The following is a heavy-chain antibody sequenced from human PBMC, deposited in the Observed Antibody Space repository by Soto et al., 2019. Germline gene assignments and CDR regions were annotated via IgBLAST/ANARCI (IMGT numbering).Heavy chain of an antibody. D-gene: IGHD3-10*02. CDR2: IFYSGST. CDR1: GCSISSYY. J-gene: IGHJ5*01. Sequence: QVQLQESGPGLVKPSETLSLTCTVSGCSISSYYWSWIRQPPGKGLEWIGFIFYSGSTSYNPSLKSRVTISIDTSEYQFSLKLNSVPAADKAVYYCASMIGDPVLSFDSWGQGTLVSVSS. CDR3: ASMIGDPVLSFDS. V-gene: IGHV4-59*01.